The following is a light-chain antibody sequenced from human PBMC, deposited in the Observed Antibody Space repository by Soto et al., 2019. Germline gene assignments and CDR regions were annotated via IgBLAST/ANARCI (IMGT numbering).Light chain of an antibody. CDR3: QQYNNWPPWT. Sequence: PGERVTLSCRASQSVRSNLAWYQQKPGQAPRLLIYGASTRATGIPARFSGSGSGTEFTLTISSLQSEDFAVYYCQQYNNWPPWTFGQGTKVDIK. CDR1: QSVRSN. J-gene: IGKJ1*01. V-gene: IGKV3-15*01. CDR2: GAS.